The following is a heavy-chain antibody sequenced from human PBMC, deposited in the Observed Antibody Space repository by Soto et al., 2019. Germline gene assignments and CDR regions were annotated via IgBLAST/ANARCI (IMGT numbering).Heavy chain of an antibody. J-gene: IGHJ4*02. CDR3: AKAPLHPTTVVTPAYFDY. CDR2: ISGSGGST. Sequence: HPGGSLRLSCAASGFTFSSYAMSWVRQAPGKGLEWVSAISGSGGSTYYADSVKGRFTISRDNSKNTLYLQMNSLRAEDTAVYYCAKAPLHPTTVVTPAYFDYWGQGTLVTVSS. V-gene: IGHV3-23*01. CDR1: GFTFSSYA. D-gene: IGHD4-17*01.